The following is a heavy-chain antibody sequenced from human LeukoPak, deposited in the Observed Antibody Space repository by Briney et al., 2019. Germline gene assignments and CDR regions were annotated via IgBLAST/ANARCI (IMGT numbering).Heavy chain of an antibody. CDR1: GLTFNTYA. D-gene: IGHD6-19*01. CDR3: SRGADSTGWRGAAFDI. Sequence: GGSLRLSCAASGLTFNTYAMTWVRQAPGKGLEWVSSISTSSNYIYYADSVKGRFTISRDNAKNSLYLQLNSLRDEDTPLYYLSRGADSTGWRGAAFDIWGQGTMVTVSS. J-gene: IGHJ3*02. CDR2: ISTSSNYI. V-gene: IGHV3-21*01.